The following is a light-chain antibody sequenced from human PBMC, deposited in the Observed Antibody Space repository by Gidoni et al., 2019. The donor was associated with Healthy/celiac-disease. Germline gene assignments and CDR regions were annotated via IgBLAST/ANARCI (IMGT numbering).Light chain of an antibody. J-gene: IGKJ5*01. CDR2: GAS. V-gene: IGKV3-20*01. Sequence: EIVLTQSPGTLSLSPGERATLSCRASQSVSSSYLAWYQQNPGQAPRLLVYGASSRATGIPDRFSGSGSGTDFTLTISRLEPEDFAVYYCQQYSSSPPITFGQGTRLEIK. CDR3: QQYSSSPPIT. CDR1: QSVSSSY.